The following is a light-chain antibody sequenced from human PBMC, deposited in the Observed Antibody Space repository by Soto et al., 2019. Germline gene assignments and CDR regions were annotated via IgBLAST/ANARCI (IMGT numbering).Light chain of an antibody. Sequence: IVLTQSPAILALSPGDRATLSCRASQSVSSSYLAWYQHKPGQAPRLLIHGASSRVTGIPDRFSGSGSGTDFTLTITRLEPEDFAVYYCQQYNNWPLTFGGGTKVDI. CDR3: QQYNNWPLT. CDR1: QSVSSSY. CDR2: GAS. J-gene: IGKJ4*01. V-gene: IGKV3-20*01.